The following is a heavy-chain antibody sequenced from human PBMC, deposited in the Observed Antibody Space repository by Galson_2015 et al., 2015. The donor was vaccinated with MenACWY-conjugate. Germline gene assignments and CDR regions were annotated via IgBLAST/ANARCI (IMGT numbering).Heavy chain of an antibody. CDR3: AKDGGKAMAKGFDY. CDR2: ISGVIGTT. Sequence: SLRLSCAASGFTFSTYAISWVRRAPGKGLEWVSTISGVIGTTYQADSVKGRFTISRDDSKNTLYLQMNSLRAEDTAVYYCAKDGGKAMAKGFDYWGQGTLVTVSS. V-gene: IGHV3-23*01. D-gene: IGHD5-18*01. J-gene: IGHJ4*02. CDR1: GFTFSTYA.